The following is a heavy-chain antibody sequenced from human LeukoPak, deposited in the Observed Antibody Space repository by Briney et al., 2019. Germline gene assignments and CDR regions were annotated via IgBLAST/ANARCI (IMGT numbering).Heavy chain of an antibody. Sequence: GGSLRLSCAASGFTFSSYEMNWVRQAPGKGLEWFSYISSSGSTIYYADSVKGRFTISRDNSANTLYLQLNSLRVEDTAVYYCAKSGRLAEGLTGYYYLDVWGKGTTVTVSS. CDR1: GFTFSSYE. CDR2: ISSSGSTI. J-gene: IGHJ6*03. CDR3: AKSGRLAEGLTGYYYLDV. V-gene: IGHV3-48*03. D-gene: IGHD3-10*01.